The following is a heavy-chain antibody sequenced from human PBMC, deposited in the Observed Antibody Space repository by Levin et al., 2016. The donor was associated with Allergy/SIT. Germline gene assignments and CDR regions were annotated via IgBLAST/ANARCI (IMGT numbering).Heavy chain of an antibody. CDR1: GGTFSNSA. V-gene: IGHV1-69*10. CDR3: ASGSFFGSGSYPRYYAMDV. D-gene: IGHD3-10*01. Sequence: SVKVSCKASGGTFSNSAIAWVRQAPGQGLEWMGGIIPMYDITTYAQRFQGRVAVNADKSTTTVYMELSSLSSEDTAVYYCASGSFFGSGSYPRYYAMDVWGQGTTVTVSS. CDR2: IIPMYDIT. J-gene: IGHJ6*02.